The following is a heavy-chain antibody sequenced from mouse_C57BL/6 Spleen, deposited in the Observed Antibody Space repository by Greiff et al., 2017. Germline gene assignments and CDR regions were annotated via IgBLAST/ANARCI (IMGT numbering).Heavy chain of an antibody. J-gene: IGHJ4*01. CDR2: IYPRSGNT. CDR1: GYTFTSSG. Sequence: QVQLQQSGAELARPGASVKLSCKASGYTFTSSGISWVKQRTGQGLEWIGEIYPRSGNTYYNEKFKGKATLTADKSSSTAYMELRSLTSEDSAVYFCARLKGYGKDYAMDYWGQGTSVTVSS. V-gene: IGHV1-81*01. D-gene: IGHD2-1*01. CDR3: ARLKGYGKDYAMDY.